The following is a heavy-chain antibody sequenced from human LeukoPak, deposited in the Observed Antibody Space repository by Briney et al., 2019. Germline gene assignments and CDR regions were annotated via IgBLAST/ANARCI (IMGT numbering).Heavy chain of an antibody. CDR3: ARGVPQTDAFDI. J-gene: IGHJ3*02. Sequence: PSEALSLTCAVYGGSFSGYYWSWIRQPPGKGLEWIGEINHSGSTNYNPSLKSRVTISVDTSKNQFSVKLSSVTAADTAVYYCARGVPQTDAFDIWGQGTMVTVSS. CDR1: GGSFSGYY. V-gene: IGHV4-34*01. CDR2: INHSGST.